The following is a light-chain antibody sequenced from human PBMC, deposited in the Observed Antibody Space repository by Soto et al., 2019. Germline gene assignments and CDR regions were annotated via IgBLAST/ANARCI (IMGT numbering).Light chain of an antibody. Sequence: EIVMTQSPATLSVSPGERATLSCRASQSVSSNLAWYQQKPGQAPRLLIYGASTRATGIPARFSGSGSGTDFTLTTSTLQFEDFAFYYCQKYNNGPPNFGGGTKGEIK. CDR3: QKYNNGPPN. CDR2: GAS. V-gene: IGKV3-15*01. CDR1: QSVSSN. J-gene: IGKJ4*01.